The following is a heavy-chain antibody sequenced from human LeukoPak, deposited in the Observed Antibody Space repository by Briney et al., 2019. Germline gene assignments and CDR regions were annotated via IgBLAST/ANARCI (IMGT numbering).Heavy chain of an antibody. CDR3: ARGDSSSWYRLWFDP. CDR1: GGTFSSHA. Sequence: ASVKVSCKASGGTFSSHAINWVRQTPGQGLEWMGRINPNSGGTNYAQKFQGRVTMTRDTSISTAYMELSRLRSDDTAVYYCARGDSSSWYRLWFDPWGQGTLVTVSS. V-gene: IGHV1-2*06. J-gene: IGHJ5*02. CDR2: INPNSGGT. D-gene: IGHD6-13*01.